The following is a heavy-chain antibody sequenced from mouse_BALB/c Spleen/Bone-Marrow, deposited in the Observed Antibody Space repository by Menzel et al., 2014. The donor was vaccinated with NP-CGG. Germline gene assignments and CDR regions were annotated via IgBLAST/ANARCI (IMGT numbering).Heavy chain of an antibody. J-gene: IGHJ3*01. CDR1: GYTFTTYW. CDR2: VDPSDGYT. Sequence: QVQLQQSGAELVTPGASVKLSCKASGYTFTTYWMHWVKQRPGHGLEWIGQVDPSDGYTNYSQMFKGKATLTVDKSSSTAYMQLSSLSSEDSAVYYCARVGDNFAWFAYWGQGTLVTVSA. D-gene: IGHD1-3*01. V-gene: IGHV1-69*02. CDR3: ARVGDNFAWFAY.